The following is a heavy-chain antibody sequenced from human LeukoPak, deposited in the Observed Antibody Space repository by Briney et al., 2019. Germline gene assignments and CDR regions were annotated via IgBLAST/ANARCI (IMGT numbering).Heavy chain of an antibody. CDR3: ARMGIAAVGAYYFDY. CDR2: ISRNSYI. CDR1: GFTFSDYY. D-gene: IGHD6-13*01. V-gene: IGHV3-11*06. J-gene: IGHJ4*02. Sequence: GGSLRLSCAASGFTFSDYYMSWIRQAPGKGLEWVSYISRNSYINYADSAKGRFTISRDNAKNSLYLQMASLRAGDTAVYYCARMGIAAVGAYYFDYWGQGTLVAVSS.